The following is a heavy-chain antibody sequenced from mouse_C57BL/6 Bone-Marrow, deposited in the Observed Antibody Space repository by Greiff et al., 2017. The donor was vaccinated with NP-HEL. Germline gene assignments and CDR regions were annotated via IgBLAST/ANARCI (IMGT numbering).Heavy chain of an antibody. CDR2: IDPETGGT. V-gene: IGHV1-15*01. CDR1: GYTFTDYE. CDR3: TIPEGFAY. Sequence: VQLHQSGAELVRPGASVTLSCKASGYTFTDYEMHWVKQTPVHGLEWIGAIDPETGGTAYNQKFKGKAILTADKSSSTAYMELRSLTSEDSAVYYCTIPEGFAYWGQGTLVTVSA. J-gene: IGHJ3*01.